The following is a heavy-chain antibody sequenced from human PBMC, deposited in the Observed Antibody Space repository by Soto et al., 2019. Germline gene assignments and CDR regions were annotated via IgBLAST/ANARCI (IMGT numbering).Heavy chain of an antibody. Sequence: QVQLVQSGAEVKKPGSSVKVSCKASGGTFSSYTISWVRQAPGQGLEWMGRIIPILGIANYAQKFQGRVTITADKSTSPAYMELSSLRSEDTAVYYCARGGYYYGSGSTSDVWGQGTTVTVSS. V-gene: IGHV1-69*02. CDR2: IIPILGIA. CDR1: GGTFSSYT. J-gene: IGHJ6*02. D-gene: IGHD3-10*01. CDR3: ARGGYYYGSGSTSDV.